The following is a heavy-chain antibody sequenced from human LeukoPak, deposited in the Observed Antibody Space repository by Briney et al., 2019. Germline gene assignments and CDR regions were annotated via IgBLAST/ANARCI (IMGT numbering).Heavy chain of an antibody. CDR1: GESFSGYS. Sequence: SETLSLTCAVEGESFSGYSWTWIRQPAGKGLEWIGRIYTSGSTNYNPSLKSRVTISVDTSKNQFSLKLSSVTAADTAVYYCARDVDSSGYYFDYWGQGTLVTVSS. D-gene: IGHD3-22*01. CDR2: IYTSGST. V-gene: IGHV4-4*07. CDR3: ARDVDSSGYYFDY. J-gene: IGHJ4*02.